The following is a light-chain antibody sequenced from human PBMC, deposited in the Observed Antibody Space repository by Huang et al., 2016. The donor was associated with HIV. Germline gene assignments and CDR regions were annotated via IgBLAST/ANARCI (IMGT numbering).Light chain of an antibody. V-gene: IGKV4-1*01. CDR1: QSVLYSSNSKNY. Sequence: DIVMTQSPDSLAVSRGARATINCKSSQSVLYSSNSKNYLAWYQQKPGQPPKRLIYWASTRESGVPDRFSGSGSGTDFTLTISSLQAEDVAVYYCQQYYNTPLTFGGGTKVEIK. J-gene: IGKJ4*01. CDR3: QQYYNTPLT. CDR2: WAS.